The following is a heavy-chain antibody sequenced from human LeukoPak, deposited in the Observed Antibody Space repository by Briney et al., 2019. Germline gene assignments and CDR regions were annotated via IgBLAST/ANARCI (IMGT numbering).Heavy chain of an antibody. CDR1: GGSISSYY. V-gene: IGHV4-59*01. D-gene: IGHD2-21*01. CDR3: ARAFIRNLNWFDP. Sequence: SETLSLTCTVSGGSISSYYWSWIRQPPGKGLEWVGYIYYTGGTNYNPSLKSRVTISADTSRNQFSLTLNSVTSADTAVYYCARAFIRNLNWFDPWGQGTLVTVSS. CDR2: IYYTGGT. J-gene: IGHJ5*02.